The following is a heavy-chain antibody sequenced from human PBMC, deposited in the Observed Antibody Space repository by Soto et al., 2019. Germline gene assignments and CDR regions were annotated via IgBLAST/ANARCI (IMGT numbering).Heavy chain of an antibody. J-gene: IGHJ5*02. CDR3: AREASVSGSYYNQHNWFDP. D-gene: IGHD3-10*01. CDR1: GGSISSYY. CDR2: IYYSGST. V-gene: IGHV4-59*01. Sequence: PSETLSLTCTVSGGSISSYYWSWIRQPPGKGLEWIGYIYYSGSTNYNPSLKSRVTISVDTSKNQFSLKLSSVTAADTAVYYCAREASVSGSYYNQHNWFDPWGQGTLVTVSS.